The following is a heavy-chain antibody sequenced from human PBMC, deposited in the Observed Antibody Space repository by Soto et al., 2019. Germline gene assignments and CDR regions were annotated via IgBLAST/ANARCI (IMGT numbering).Heavy chain of an antibody. CDR2: IYYSGST. CDR3: ARPGSWRARLRQNYGETFYYYYGMDV. Sequence: PSEPLSLTCTVSGGSISSSSYYWGWIHQPPGKGLEWIGSIYYSGSTYYNPSLKSRVTISVDTSKNQFSLKLSSVTAADTAVYYCARPGSWRARLRQNYGETFYYYYGMDVWGQGTTVTVSS. D-gene: IGHD4-17*01. J-gene: IGHJ6*02. CDR1: GGSISSSSYY. V-gene: IGHV4-39*01.